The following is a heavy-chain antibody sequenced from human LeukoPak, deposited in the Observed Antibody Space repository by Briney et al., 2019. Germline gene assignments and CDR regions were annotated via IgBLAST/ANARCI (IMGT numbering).Heavy chain of an antibody. D-gene: IGHD2-15*01. V-gene: IGHV3-48*02. CDR1: GFTFSSYS. CDR3: ARGVVAAGDY. Sequence: GGSLRLSCAASGFTFSSYSMNWVRQAPGKGLEWVSYISSSSTIYYADSVKGRFTISRDNAKNSLYLQMNSLRDEDTAVYYCARGVVAAGDYWGQGTLVTVSS. J-gene: IGHJ4*02. CDR2: ISSSSTI.